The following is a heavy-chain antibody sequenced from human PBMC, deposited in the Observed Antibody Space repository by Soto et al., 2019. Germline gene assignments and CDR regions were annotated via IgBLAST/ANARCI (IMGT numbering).Heavy chain of an antibody. CDR2: INTGNGHT. V-gene: IGHV1-3*04. CDR3: ASSGYDFWSGLDP. D-gene: IGHD3-3*01. Sequence: ASVKVSCKASGYTFTAYGIHGVRQAPGRRLEWMGWINTGNGHTKYSQKFQGRVTINRDTSARTAYMELNSLRSEDTAVYYCASSGYDFWSGLDPWGQGTLVTVSS. CDR1: GYTFTAYG. J-gene: IGHJ5*02.